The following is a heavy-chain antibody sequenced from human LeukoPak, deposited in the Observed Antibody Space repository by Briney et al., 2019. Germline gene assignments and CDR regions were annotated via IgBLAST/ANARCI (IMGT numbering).Heavy chain of an antibody. CDR3: ARGIWEMATIPYWYFDI. J-gene: IGHJ2*01. D-gene: IGHD5-24*01. CDR1: GGSISSYY. Sequence: SETLSLTCTVSGGSISSYYWSWIRQPPGKGLEWIGYIYYSGSTNYNPSLKSRVTISVDTSKNQFSLKLSSVTAADTAVYYCARGIWEMATIPYWYFDIWGRGTLVTVSS. V-gene: IGHV4-59*08. CDR2: IYYSGST.